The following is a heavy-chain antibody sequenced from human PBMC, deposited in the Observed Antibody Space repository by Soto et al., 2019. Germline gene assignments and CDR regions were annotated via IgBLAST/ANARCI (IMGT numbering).Heavy chain of an antibody. D-gene: IGHD6-13*01. CDR3: ARSRLAAAGIGYIYYYYYGMDV. V-gene: IGHV1-69*13. CDR1: GGTFSSYA. Sequence: ASVKVSCKASGGTFSSYAISWVRQAPGQGLEWMGGIIPIFGTANYAQKFQGRVTITADESTSTAYMELSSLRSEDTAVYYCARSRLAAAGIGYIYYYYYGMDVWGQGTTVTVSS. CDR2: IIPIFGTA. J-gene: IGHJ6*02.